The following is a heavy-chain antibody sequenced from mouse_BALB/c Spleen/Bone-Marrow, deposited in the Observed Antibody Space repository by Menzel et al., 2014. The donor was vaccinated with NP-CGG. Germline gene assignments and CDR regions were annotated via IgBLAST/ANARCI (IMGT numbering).Heavy chain of an antibody. J-gene: IGHJ4*01. V-gene: IGHV4-1*02. CDR3: ARTEVRRGYYAMDY. Sequence: EVKLMESGGGLVQPGGSLKLSCAASGFDFSRYWMSWVRQAPGKGLEWIGEINPDSSTINYTPFLKDKFIISRDNAKNTLYLQMRKVRSEDTALYYCARTEVRRGYYAMDYWGQGTSVTVSS. D-gene: IGHD2-14*01. CDR1: GFDFSRYW. CDR2: INPDSSTI.